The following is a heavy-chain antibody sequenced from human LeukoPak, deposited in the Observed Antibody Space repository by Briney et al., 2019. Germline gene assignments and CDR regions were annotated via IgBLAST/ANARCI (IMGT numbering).Heavy chain of an antibody. CDR3: ARLVVTSNSDYFDY. Sequence: ASAKVSCKASGYTFTDYYMHWVRQAPGQGLEWMGWINPNSGGTGYAQKFQGRVTVTRDTSITTAYMELSRLRSDDTAVYYCARLVVTSNSDYFDYWGQGTLVTVSS. CDR2: INPNSGGT. D-gene: IGHD2-21*02. V-gene: IGHV1-2*02. CDR1: GYTFTDYY. J-gene: IGHJ4*02.